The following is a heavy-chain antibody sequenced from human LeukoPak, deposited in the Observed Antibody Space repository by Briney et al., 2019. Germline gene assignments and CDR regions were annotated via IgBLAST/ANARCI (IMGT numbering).Heavy chain of an antibody. Sequence: GGSLRLSCAASGFTFSSYSMNWVRQAPGKGLEWVSSISSSSSYIYYADSVKGRFTISRDNAKNSLYLQMNSLGAEDTAVYYCASQLWSTAYYFDYWGQGTLVTVSS. CDR1: GFTFSSYS. J-gene: IGHJ4*02. V-gene: IGHV3-21*01. CDR3: ASQLWSTAYYFDY. CDR2: ISSSSSYI. D-gene: IGHD5-18*01.